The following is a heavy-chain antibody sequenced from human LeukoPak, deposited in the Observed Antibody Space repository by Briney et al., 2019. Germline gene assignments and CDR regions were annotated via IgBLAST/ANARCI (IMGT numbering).Heavy chain of an antibody. CDR3: ARDPPY. CDR2: IRYDGGNK. Sequence: GGSLRLSCAASGFTFSSYGMHWVRQAPGKGLEWVAYIRYDGGNKYYEDSMKGRFTISRDNSKNMLYLQMNSLRAEDTAVYYCARDPPYWGQGTLVTVSS. J-gene: IGHJ4*02. V-gene: IGHV3-30*02. CDR1: GFTFSSYG.